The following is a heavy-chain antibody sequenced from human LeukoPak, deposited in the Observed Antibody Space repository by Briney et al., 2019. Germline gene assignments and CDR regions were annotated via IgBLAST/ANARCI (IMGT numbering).Heavy chain of an antibody. J-gene: IGHJ4*02. CDR3: AHRPDGWYYDL. D-gene: IGHD5-24*01. CDR2: IYWDDDK. V-gene: IGHV2-5*02. CDR1: GFSLSTRGAG. Sequence: SRPTQVNPTQTLTLTRTFSGFSLSTRGAGVGWSRQPPGKALEWLALIYWDDDKRYSPPLKSRLTITQDTSNHQVVLTMTNIDPVDTATYCCAHRPDGWYYDLWGQGTVDTVSS.